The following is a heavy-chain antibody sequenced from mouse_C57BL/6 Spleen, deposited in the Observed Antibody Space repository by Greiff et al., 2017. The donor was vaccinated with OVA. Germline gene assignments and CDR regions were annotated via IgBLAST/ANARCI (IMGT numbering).Heavy chain of an antibody. CDR2: IYIGSGYT. D-gene: IGHD2-4*01. Sequence: VQLKESGAELVRPGSSVKMSCKTSGYTFTSYGINWVKQRPGQGLEWLGNIYIGSGYTEYNEKFKGKATLTSDKAYSTAYMQLSSLTSEDSSIYFCASSGLRREDAMDYWGQGTSVTVSS. CDR1: GYTFTSYG. CDR3: ASSGLRREDAMDY. V-gene: IGHV1-58*01. J-gene: IGHJ4*01.